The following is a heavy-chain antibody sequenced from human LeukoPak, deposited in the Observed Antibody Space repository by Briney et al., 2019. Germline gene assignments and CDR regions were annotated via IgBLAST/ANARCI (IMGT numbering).Heavy chain of an antibody. Sequence: ASVKVSCKVSGYTLTELSMHWVRQAPGKGLEWMGGFDPEDGETIYAQKFQGRVTMTEDTSTDIAYMELSSLRSEDTAVYYCATPNHYYDSSGYYLDYWGQGTLVTVSS. CDR2: FDPEDGET. V-gene: IGHV1-24*01. D-gene: IGHD3-22*01. CDR3: ATPNHYYDSSGYYLDY. CDR1: GYTLTELS. J-gene: IGHJ4*02.